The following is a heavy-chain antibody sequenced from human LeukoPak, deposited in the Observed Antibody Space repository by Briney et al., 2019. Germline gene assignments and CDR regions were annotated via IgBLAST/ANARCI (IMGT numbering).Heavy chain of an antibody. CDR3: VKGSGTFYNGYFDY. Sequence: PGGSLRLSCSASGFAFDDYAMHWVRQGPGKGLEWISGIDWNSFNLGYADSVKGRYTISRDNAQNSLYLQMNSLRPEDTALYFCVKGSGTFYNGYFDYWGRGSLVTVSS. J-gene: IGHJ4*02. D-gene: IGHD3-10*01. CDR1: GFAFDDYA. CDR2: IDWNSFNL. V-gene: IGHV3-9*01.